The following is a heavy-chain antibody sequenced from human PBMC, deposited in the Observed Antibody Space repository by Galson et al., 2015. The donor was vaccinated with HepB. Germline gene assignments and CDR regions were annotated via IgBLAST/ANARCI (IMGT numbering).Heavy chain of an antibody. Sequence: SLRLSCAASGFTFSDYYMSWIRQAPGKGLEWVSYISSSGSTIYYADSVKGRFTISRDNAKNSLYLQMNSLRAEDTAVYYCARERGARFLEWLDYYYYMDVWGKGTTVTVSS. D-gene: IGHD3-3*01. CDR2: ISSSGSTI. J-gene: IGHJ6*03. V-gene: IGHV3-11*01. CDR3: ARERGARFLEWLDYYYYMDV. CDR1: GFTFSDYY.